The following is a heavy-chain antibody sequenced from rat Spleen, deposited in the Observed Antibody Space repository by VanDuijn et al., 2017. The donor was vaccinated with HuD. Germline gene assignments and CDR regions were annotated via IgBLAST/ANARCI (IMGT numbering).Heavy chain of an antibody. CDR3: ARHGYNSYFDY. J-gene: IGHJ2*01. CDR1: GFTFNKYD. CDR2: ITNTGDSG. V-gene: IGHV5S13*01. Sequence: EVQLVESGGGSVQPGRSLKLSCAASGFTFNKYDMAWVRQAQTKGLEWIASITNTGDSGYYPDSVKGRFTITRDNTKNTQYLQMDSLRSEDTATYYCARHGYNSYFDYWGQGVMVTVSS. D-gene: IGHD1-9*01.